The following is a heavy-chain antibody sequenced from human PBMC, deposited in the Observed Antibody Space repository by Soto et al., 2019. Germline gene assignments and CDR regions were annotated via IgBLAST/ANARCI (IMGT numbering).Heavy chain of an antibody. J-gene: IGHJ5*02. V-gene: IGHV3-48*01. Sequence: GGSLRLSCAASGFTFSSYSMNWVRQAPGKGLEWVSYISSSSSTIYYADSVKGRFTISRDNAKNSLYLQMNSLRAEDTAVYYCARASLPNWFDPWGQGTLVTVSS. CDR3: ARASLPNWFDP. CDR2: ISSSSSTI. CDR1: GFTFSSYS.